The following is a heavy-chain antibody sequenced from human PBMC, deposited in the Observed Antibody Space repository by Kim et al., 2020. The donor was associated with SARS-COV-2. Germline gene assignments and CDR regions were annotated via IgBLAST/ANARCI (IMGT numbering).Heavy chain of an antibody. CDR1: GYTFSDFG. D-gene: IGHD2-2*02. Sequence: VKVSCKTSGYTFSDFGITWVRQVPGQGLEWMGWISTYNGNTNYVQKLQGRLTMATDTSTSTSYMELSSLTSDDTAVYFCARGAISSTGRLDYWGQGTLVTVS. CDR2: ISTYNGNT. V-gene: IGHV1-18*01. CDR3: ARGAISSTGRLDY. J-gene: IGHJ4*02.